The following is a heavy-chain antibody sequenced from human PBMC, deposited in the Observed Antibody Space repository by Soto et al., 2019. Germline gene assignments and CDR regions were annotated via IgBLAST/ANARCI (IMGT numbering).Heavy chain of an antibody. Sequence: EVQLVESGGGLVQPGGSLRLSYAASGFTFSDYSMNWVRQAPGKGLEWVSYISSSSSTIYYADSVKGRFTVSRDNAENSLYLQMNSLRDEDTAVYYCARDAPRVSGFDYWGQGTLVTVSS. CDR2: ISSSSSTI. CDR3: ARDAPRVSGFDY. D-gene: IGHD1-26*01. CDR1: GFTFSDYS. V-gene: IGHV3-48*02. J-gene: IGHJ4*02.